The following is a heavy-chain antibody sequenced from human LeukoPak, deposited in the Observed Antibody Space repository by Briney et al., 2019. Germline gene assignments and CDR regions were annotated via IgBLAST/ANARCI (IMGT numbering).Heavy chain of an antibody. J-gene: IGHJ3*01. CDR1: GFTFDEYA. CDR2: STWNSATI. V-gene: IGHV3-9*01. Sequence: GGSLRLSCAASGFTFDEYAMHWVRQAPGKGLEWVAGSTWNSATIGYADSVKGRFTISRDNAKNSLFLQMNSLRAEDTALYYCAKDIVVGGAKWDGFGFWGQGTMVTVSS. D-gene: IGHD3-10*01. CDR3: AKDIVVGGAKWDGFGF.